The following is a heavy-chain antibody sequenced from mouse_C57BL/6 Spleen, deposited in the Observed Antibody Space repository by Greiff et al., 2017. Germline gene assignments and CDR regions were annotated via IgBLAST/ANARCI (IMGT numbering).Heavy chain of an antibody. J-gene: IGHJ1*03. V-gene: IGHV2-4*01. Sequence: QVQLKESGPGLVQPSPSLSITCTVSGFSLTSYGVHWVRQPPGKGLEWLGVIWRGGSTDYNAAFISSLSISTDNSKSQVFFKMNSLQADDTAIYYCAKSPYYYGSSWYFDVWGTGTTVTVAS. CDR1: GFSLTSYG. CDR2: IWRGGST. CDR3: AKSPYYYGSSWYFDV. D-gene: IGHD1-1*01.